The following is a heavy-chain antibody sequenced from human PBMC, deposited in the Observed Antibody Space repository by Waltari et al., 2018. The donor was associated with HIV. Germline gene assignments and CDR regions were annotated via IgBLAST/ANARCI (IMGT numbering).Heavy chain of an antibody. V-gene: IGHV3-30*02. CDR3: AKDRGALYGMDV. Sequence: QVQLVESGGGVVQPGGSLRLSCAASGFTFSSYGMPWVRQAPGKGLEWVAFIRYDGSNKYYADSVKGRFTISRDNSKNTLNLQMNSLRAEDTAVYYCAKDRGALYGMDVWGQGTTVTVSS. J-gene: IGHJ6*02. CDR2: IRYDGSNK. CDR1: GFTFSSYG. D-gene: IGHD3-10*01.